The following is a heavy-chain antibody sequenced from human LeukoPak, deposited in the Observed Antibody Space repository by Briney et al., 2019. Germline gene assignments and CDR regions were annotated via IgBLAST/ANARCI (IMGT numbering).Heavy chain of an antibody. J-gene: IGHJ6*02. CDR1: GYTFTNYG. Sequence: GASVKVSCKASGYTFTNYGITWVRQAPGQGLEWMGWVNPNSGGTNSAQKFQGRVTMTRDTSISTAYMELSRLRSDDTAMYYCARAPTNYDFWSGYAYYYGMDVWGQGTTVTVSS. CDR3: ARAPTNYDFWSGYAYYYGMDV. V-gene: IGHV1-2*02. CDR2: VNPNSGGT. D-gene: IGHD3-3*01.